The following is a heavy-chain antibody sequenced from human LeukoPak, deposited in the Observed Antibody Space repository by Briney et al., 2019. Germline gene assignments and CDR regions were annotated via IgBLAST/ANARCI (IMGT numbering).Heavy chain of an antibody. Sequence: SETLSLTCTVSGGSISSYYWSWIRQPPGKGLEWIGYIYCSGSTNYNPSLKSRVTISVDTSKNQFSLKLSSVTAADTAVYYCARRKGDTAMAYYYYYMDVWGKETTVTVSS. J-gene: IGHJ6*03. V-gene: IGHV4-59*01. D-gene: IGHD5-18*01. CDR2: IYCSGST. CDR3: ARRKGDTAMAYYYYYMDV. CDR1: GGSISSYY.